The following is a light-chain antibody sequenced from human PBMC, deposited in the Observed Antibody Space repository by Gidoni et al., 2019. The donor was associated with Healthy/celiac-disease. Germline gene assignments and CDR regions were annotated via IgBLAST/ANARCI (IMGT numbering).Light chain of an antibody. CDR2: EVS. J-gene: IGLJ3*02. CDR3: SSYTSSTGV. V-gene: IGLV2-14*01. CDR1: SSDVGGYNY. Sequence: QSALTQPASVSGSPGQSITLSCTGTSSDVGGYNYVSWYQQHPGKAPKLMIYEVSNRPSGVPDRFSGSKSGNTASLTISGLQAEDEADYYCSSYTSSTGVFGGGTKLTVL.